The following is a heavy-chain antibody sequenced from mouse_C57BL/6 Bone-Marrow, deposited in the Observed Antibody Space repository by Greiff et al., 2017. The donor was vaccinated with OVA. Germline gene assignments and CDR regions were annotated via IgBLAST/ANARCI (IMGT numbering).Heavy chain of an antibody. D-gene: IGHD2-4*01. CDR3: ARSHYDYDGAWFAY. V-gene: IGHV1-63*01. CDR1: GYTFTNYW. CDR2: IYPGGGYT. Sequence: VQLQQSGAELVRPGTSVKMSCKASGYTFTNYWIGWAKQRPGHGLEWIGDIYPGGGYTNYNEKFKGKATLTADKSSSTAYMQFSSLTSEDSAIYYCARSHYDYDGAWFAYWGQGTLVTVSA. J-gene: IGHJ3*01.